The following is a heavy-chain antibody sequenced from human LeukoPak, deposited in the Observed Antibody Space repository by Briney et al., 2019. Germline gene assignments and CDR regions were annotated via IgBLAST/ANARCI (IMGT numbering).Heavy chain of an antibody. CDR2: ISSSATTI. V-gene: IGHV3-11*01. D-gene: IGHD2-15*01. Sequence: GGSLRLSCAASGFTFSDYYMNWIRQAPGKGLEWVSYISSSATTIYYADSVKGRFTISRDNAKKSLYLQMNSLRAEDTAVYYCARVGGSGGLEYFQHWGQGTLVTVSS. J-gene: IGHJ1*01. CDR1: GFTFSDYY. CDR3: ARVGGSGGLEYFQH.